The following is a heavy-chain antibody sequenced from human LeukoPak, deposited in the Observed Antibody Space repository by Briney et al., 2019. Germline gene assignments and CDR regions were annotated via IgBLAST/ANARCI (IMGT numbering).Heavy chain of an antibody. V-gene: IGHV4-59*01. D-gene: IGHD3-3*01. Sequence: SETLSLTCTVSGGSISSYYWSWIRQPPGKGLEWIGYIYYSGSTNYNPSLKSRVTISVDTSKNQFSLKLSSVTAADTAVYYCAGAGYDFWSGYFCWGQGTLVTVSS. J-gene: IGHJ4*02. CDR1: GGSISSYY. CDR2: IYYSGST. CDR3: AGAGYDFWSGYFC.